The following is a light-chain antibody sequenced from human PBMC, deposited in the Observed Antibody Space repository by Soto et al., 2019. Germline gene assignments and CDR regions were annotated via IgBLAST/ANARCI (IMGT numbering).Light chain of an antibody. J-gene: IGKJ1*01. CDR2: VAS. Sequence: EIVLTQSPGTLSLSPGERATLSCRASQSVSSSYLAWYQQKPGQAPRLLIYVASSRATGIPDRFSGSGSGTDFTLTISRLEPEDSAVYYCQQYGSSPWTFVQGTKVEIK. CDR3: QQYGSSPWT. CDR1: QSVSSSY. V-gene: IGKV3-20*01.